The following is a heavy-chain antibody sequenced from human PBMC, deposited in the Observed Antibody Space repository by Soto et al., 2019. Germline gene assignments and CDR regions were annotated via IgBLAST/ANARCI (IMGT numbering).Heavy chain of an antibody. J-gene: IGHJ5*02. Sequence: EVRLVESGGGLVQPGGSLRLSCAASGFTFSDYWMHWVRQAPETGLVWVSGINNDGAFASSADSVKDRFTISRDNAQNMMYLQMNNLRAADTALYYCARDRPHNSFDPWGQGTLVTVSS. CDR2: INNDGAFA. V-gene: IGHV3-74*01. CDR1: GFTFSDYW. CDR3: ARDRPHNSFDP.